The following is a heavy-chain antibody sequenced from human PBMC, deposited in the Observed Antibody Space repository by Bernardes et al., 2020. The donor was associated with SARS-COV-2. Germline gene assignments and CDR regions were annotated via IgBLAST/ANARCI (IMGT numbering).Heavy chain of an antibody. CDR1: GYSFTSYW. Sequence: GESLKISCKGSGYSFTSYWIGWVRQMPGKGLEWMGIIYPGDSDTRYSPSFQGQVTISADKSISTAYLQWSSLKASDTAMYYCARHVVPAAIRRNYYYYYMDVWGKGTTVTVSS. J-gene: IGHJ6*03. D-gene: IGHD2-2*02. CDR3: ARHVVPAAIRRNYYYYYMDV. CDR2: IYPGDSDT. V-gene: IGHV5-51*01.